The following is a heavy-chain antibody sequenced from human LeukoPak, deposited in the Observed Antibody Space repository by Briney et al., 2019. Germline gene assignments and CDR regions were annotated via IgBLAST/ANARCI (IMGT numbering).Heavy chain of an antibody. CDR1: GYTFTGYY. V-gene: IGHV1-2*02. J-gene: IGHJ4*02. D-gene: IGHD2/OR15-2a*01. CDR3: AIECCFDGNINSKGFHF. Sequence: GASVKVSCKASGYTFTGYYLHWVRQAPGQGLEWMGCIHPNSDSEYAQTFQGRVIMTRDTSITTAYMELSTLSSEDTAVYYCAIECCFDGNINSKGFHFCRQGPPVTVSS. CDR2: IHPNSDS.